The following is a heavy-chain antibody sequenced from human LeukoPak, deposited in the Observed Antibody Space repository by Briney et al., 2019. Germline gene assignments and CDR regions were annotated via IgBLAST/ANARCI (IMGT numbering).Heavy chain of an antibody. CDR3: AKDFRRADYYDSSGYYRMIDY. V-gene: IGHV3-11*06. D-gene: IGHD3-22*01. CDR1: GFTFSDYY. Sequence: PGGSLRLSCAASGFTFSDYYMSWIRQAPGKGLEWVSYISSSSSYTNYADSVKGRFTISRDNAKNSLYLQMNSLRAEDTAVYFCAKDFRRADYYDSSGYYRMIDYWGQGTLVTVSS. CDR2: ISSSSSYT. J-gene: IGHJ4*02.